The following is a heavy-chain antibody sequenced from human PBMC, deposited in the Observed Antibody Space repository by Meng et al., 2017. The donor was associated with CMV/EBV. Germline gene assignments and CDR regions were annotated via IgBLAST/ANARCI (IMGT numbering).Heavy chain of an antibody. Sequence: SGPTLVKPTQTLTLTCTFSGFSLITSGVGVGWIRQPPGKALEWLAVIYWNGDKRYRPSLESRLSITRDTSKNQVVLTMTNMDPVDTAVYYCAADLVEASYDFWSGYYGGGWFDPWGQGTLVTVSS. CDR2: IYWNGDK. CDR1: GFSLITSGVG. D-gene: IGHD3-3*01. CDR3: AADLVEASYDFWSGYYGGGWFDP. J-gene: IGHJ5*02. V-gene: IGHV2-5*01.